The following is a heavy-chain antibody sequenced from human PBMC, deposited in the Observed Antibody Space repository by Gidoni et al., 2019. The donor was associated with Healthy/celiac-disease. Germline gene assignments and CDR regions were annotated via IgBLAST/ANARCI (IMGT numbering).Heavy chain of an antibody. D-gene: IGHD3-9*01. J-gene: IGHJ4*02. V-gene: IGHV4-39*01. CDR3: ATYLAYYDILTGYPRNYYFDY. Sequence: GKGLEWIGSIYYSGSTYYNPSLKSRVTISVDTSKNQFSLKLSSVTAADTAVYYCATYLAYYDILTGYPRNYYFDYWGQGTLVTVSS. CDR2: IYYSGST.